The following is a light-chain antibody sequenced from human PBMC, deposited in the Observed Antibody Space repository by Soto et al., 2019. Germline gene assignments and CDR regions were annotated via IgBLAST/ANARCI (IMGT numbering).Light chain of an antibody. CDR1: QVINNY. V-gene: IGKV1-9*01. J-gene: IGKJ3*01. Sequence: SPSALSAYVGDRVTITCRASQVINNYLAWYQQKPGKAPKLLIYAAVTLQSGVPSRFSGTGSGTEFTLTINSLQPEDCATYYCLQLNTYLFSFGAVGKVDI. CDR2: AAV. CDR3: LQLNTYLFS.